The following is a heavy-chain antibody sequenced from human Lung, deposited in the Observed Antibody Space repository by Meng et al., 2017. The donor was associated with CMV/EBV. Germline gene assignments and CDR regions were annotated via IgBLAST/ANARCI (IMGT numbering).Heavy chain of an antibody. V-gene: IGHV7-4-1*02. CDR2: INTNTGNP. Sequence: QGELVQAGVELKKPGASGKVPCKASGYTFTSYAMNWVRQAPGQGLEWMGWINTNTGNPTYAQGFTGRFVFSLDTSVSTAYLQISSLKAEDTAVYYCARDKIAVAGITGDYWGQGTLVTVSS. CDR3: ARDKIAVAGITGDY. D-gene: IGHD6-19*01. J-gene: IGHJ4*02. CDR1: GYTFTSYA.